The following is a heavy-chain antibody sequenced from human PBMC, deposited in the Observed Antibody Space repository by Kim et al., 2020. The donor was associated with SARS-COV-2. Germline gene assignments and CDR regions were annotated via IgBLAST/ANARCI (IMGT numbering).Heavy chain of an antibody. CDR3: ARGLGYSYGYIYYYYGMDV. V-gene: IGHV4-34*01. CDR2: INHSGST. J-gene: IGHJ6*02. Sequence: SETLSLTCAVYGGSFSGYYWSWIRQPPGKGMEWNGEINHSGSTNYNPSLKSRVTIPVDTSKNQFSLKLSSVTAAATAVYYCARGLGYSYGYIYYYYGMDVWGQGTTVTVSS. D-gene: IGHD5-18*01. CDR1: GGSFSGYY.